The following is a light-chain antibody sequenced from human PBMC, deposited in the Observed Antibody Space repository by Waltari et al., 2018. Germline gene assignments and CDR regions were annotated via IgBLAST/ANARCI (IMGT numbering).Light chain of an antibody. V-gene: IGLV4-69*01. CDR3: QTWTAGIGV. J-gene: IGLJ1*01. CDR2: VNADGSH. CDR1: SGHNDFA. Sequence: QLMLTQSPSASAFLGASVNLTCILTSGHNDFAVPWHQQAPEKAPRFLMKVNADGSHIRGDDIPDRFSGSSSGAERFLTISSLQSEDEADYFCQTWTAGIGVFGRGTTVSVL.